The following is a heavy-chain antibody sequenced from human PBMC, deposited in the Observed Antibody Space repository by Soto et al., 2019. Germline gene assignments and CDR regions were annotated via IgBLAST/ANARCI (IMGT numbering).Heavy chain of an antibody. CDR3: ASLLLYYDFWSGYYNRAYGDYYYGMDV. CDR1: GYTFTGYY. CDR2: IIPIFGTA. Sequence: SVNVSCKASGYTFTGYYMHWVRQAPGQGLEMMGGIIPIFGTANYAQKFQGRVTITADESTSTAYMELSSLRSEDTAVYYCASLLLYYDFWSGYYNRAYGDYYYGMDVWGQGTTVTVSS. D-gene: IGHD3-3*01. V-gene: IGHV1-69*13. J-gene: IGHJ6*02.